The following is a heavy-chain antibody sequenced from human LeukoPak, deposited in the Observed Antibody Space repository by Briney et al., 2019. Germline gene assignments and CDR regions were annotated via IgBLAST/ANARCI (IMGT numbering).Heavy chain of an antibody. CDR3: AREQWLVGYYFDY. Sequence: PGGSLRLSCAASGFTFSSYGMHWVRQAPGKGLEWVAFIRYDGSNKYYADSVEGRFTISRDNSKNTLYLQMNSLRAEDTAVYYCAREQWLVGYYFDYWGQGTLVTVSS. V-gene: IGHV3-30*02. CDR1: GFTFSSYG. J-gene: IGHJ4*02. D-gene: IGHD6-19*01. CDR2: IRYDGSNK.